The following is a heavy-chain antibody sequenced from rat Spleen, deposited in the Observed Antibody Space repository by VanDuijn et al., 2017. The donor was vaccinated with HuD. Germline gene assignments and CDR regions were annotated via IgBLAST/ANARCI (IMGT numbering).Heavy chain of an antibody. D-gene: IGHD1-8*01. J-gene: IGHJ2*01. CDR1: GFTFSDYY. CDR3: ARHRYKRTVAAVDY. Sequence: EVQLVESGGGLVQPGRSLKLSCAASGFTFSDYYMAWVRQAPTKGLEWVASITKRGDKSYYGDSVKGRFTISRDNAKSTLFLQMDSLRSEDTATYFCARHRYKRTVAAVDYWGHGVMVTVSS. CDR2: ITKRGDKS. V-gene: IGHV5-25*01.